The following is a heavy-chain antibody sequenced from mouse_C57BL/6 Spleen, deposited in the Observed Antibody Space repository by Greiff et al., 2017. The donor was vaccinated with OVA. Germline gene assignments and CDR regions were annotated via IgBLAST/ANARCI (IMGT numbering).Heavy chain of an antibody. V-gene: IGHV1-9*01. CDR2: ILPGSGST. CDR3: ARNRTLYARDY. CDR1: GYTFTGYW. Sequence: QVQLQQSGAELMKPGASVKLSCKATGYTFTGYWIEWVKQRPGHGLEWIGEILPGSGSTNYNAKFKGKATFTADTSSTTVYMQLSSLTTEDSAIYYWARNRTLYARDYWGQGTSVTVSS. J-gene: IGHJ4*01.